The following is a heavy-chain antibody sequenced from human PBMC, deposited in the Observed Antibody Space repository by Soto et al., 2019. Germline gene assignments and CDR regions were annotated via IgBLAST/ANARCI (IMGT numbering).Heavy chain of an antibody. D-gene: IGHD3-10*02. CDR2: IYDTWTT. J-gene: IGHJ3*02. Sequence: QVQLQEAGPGLVRPSQTLSLTCTVSGGSMSRNDYYWGWLRQSHGQGLQWIGYIYDTWTTSYSPSLKSRVTMSADTSRNQFSLKLTSVTAADTALYFCARGIVRGGFDIWGQGTLVTVSS. V-gene: IGHV4-30-4*01. CDR1: GGSMSRNDYY. CDR3: ARGIVRGGFDI.